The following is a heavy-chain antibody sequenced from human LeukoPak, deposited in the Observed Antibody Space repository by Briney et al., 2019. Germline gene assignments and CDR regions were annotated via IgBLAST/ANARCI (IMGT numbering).Heavy chain of an antibody. V-gene: IGHV1-2*02. CDR3: AGEEAAQMVYIAN. Sequence: EASVKVSCKASGYTFSGTGWYLYWLRQAPGQGLECMGWIYPNNGATAYAQKFQGRVAMTRDTSITTAYMELSRLRPDDTAVYYCAGEEAAQMVYIANWGQGA. CDR2: IYPNNGAT. J-gene: IGHJ4*02. CDR1: GYTFSGTGWY. D-gene: IGHD3-10*01.